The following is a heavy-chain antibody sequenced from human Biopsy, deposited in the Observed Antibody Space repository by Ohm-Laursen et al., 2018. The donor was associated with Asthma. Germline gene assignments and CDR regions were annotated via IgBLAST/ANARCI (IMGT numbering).Heavy chain of an antibody. CDR1: GFTFGSYG. Sequence: SLRLSCAASGFTFGSYGMHWVRQAPGKGLEWVAVISYDGSNKYYADSVKGRFTISRDNSKNTLYLQMNSLRAEDTAVYYCAKDTEGRYDFWSGLSYNYYGMDVWGQGTTVTVSS. J-gene: IGHJ6*02. CDR3: AKDTEGRYDFWSGLSYNYYGMDV. D-gene: IGHD3-3*01. CDR2: ISYDGSNK. V-gene: IGHV3-30*18.